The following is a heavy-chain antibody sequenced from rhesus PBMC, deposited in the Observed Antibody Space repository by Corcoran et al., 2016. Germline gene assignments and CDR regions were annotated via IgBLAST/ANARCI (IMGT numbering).Heavy chain of an antibody. CDR1: VGSFSGFYY. V-gene: IGHV4-73*01. CDR3: ANGYTNFDY. J-gene: IGHJ4*01. CDR2: IYGNSAST. D-gene: IGHD5-24*01. Sequence: QVQLQQWGEGLVKPSETLSLTCAVYVGSFSGFYYWLWLRPPPGKGLEWIGSIYGNSASTNYNPSLKNRVTISKDTSKNQFSLKLSSVTAADTAVYYCANGYTNFDYWGQGVLVTVSS.